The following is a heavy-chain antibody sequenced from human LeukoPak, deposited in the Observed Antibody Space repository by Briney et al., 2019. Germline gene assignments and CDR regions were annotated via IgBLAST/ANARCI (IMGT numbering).Heavy chain of an antibody. D-gene: IGHD3-10*01. CDR3: AKSPYFYNSGRSVDV. J-gene: IGHJ6*04. CDR1: GFTFSSYE. Sequence: PGGSLRLSCAASGFTFSSYEMNWVRQAPGKGLEWVSYISSSGSTIYYADSVKGRFTISRDNAKNSLYLQMNSLGAEDTAVYYCAKSPYFYNSGRSVDVWGKGTTVTVSS. V-gene: IGHV3-48*03. CDR2: ISSSGSTI.